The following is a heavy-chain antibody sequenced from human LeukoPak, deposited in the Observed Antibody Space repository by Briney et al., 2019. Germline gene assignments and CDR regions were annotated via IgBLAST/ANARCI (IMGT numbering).Heavy chain of an antibody. J-gene: IGHJ4*02. CDR3: ARTESDYFYFDY. CDR1: GASISSGDYY. D-gene: IGHD2/OR15-2a*01. Sequence: SQTLSLTCTVSGASISSGDYYWSWIRQPPGKGLEWIGYIYYSGSTSYNPSLKSRLTIPVDTSKNQFSLKLSSVTAADTAVYYCARTESDYFYFDYWGQGTLVTVSS. V-gene: IGHV4-30-4*01. CDR2: IYYSGST.